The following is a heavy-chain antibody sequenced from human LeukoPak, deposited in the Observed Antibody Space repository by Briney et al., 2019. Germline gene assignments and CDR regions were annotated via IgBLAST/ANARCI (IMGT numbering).Heavy chain of an antibody. J-gene: IGHJ4*02. CDR2: ISWNSGSI. CDR1: GFTFDDYA. CDR3: AKDTSPHIAAAGFDY. V-gene: IGHV3-9*03. Sequence: GGSLRLSCAASGFTFDDYAMHWVRQAPGKDLEGVSGISWNSGSIGYADSVGGRFTISRDNAKNSLYPQMNSLRAEDMALYYCAKDTSPHIAAAGFDYWGQGTLVTVSS. D-gene: IGHD6-13*01.